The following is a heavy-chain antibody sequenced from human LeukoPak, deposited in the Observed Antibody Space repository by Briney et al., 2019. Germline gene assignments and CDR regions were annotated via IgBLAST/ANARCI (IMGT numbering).Heavy chain of an antibody. CDR1: GFTFSSFW. V-gene: IGHV3-7*04. CDR3: VRLMGGGAFGY. CDR2: INEDGSQT. J-gene: IGHJ4*02. D-gene: IGHD2-15*01. Sequence: GGSLRLSCAAAGFTFSSFWMNWVRQAPGKGPESVAHINEDGSQTYHVDSVRGRFTITRDNAQNSLYLQLNSLRADDTAVYYCVRLMGGGAFGYWGRGTLVTVSS.